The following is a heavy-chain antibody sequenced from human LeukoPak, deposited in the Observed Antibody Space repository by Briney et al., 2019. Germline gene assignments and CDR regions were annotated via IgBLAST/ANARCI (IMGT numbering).Heavy chain of an antibody. CDR2: MNPNSGNT. V-gene: IGHV1-8*01. Sequence: ASVKVSCKASGYTFTSYDINWVRQATGQGLEWMGWMNPNSGNTGYAQKFQGRVTMTRNTSISTAYMELSSLRSEDTAVYYCARGGGYYYDSSAANDAFDIWGQGTMVTVSS. J-gene: IGHJ3*02. D-gene: IGHD3-22*01. CDR3: ARGGGYYYDSSAANDAFDI. CDR1: GYTFTSYD.